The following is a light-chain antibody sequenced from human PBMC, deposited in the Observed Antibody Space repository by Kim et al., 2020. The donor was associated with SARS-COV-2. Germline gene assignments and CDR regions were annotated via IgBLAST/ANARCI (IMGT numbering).Light chain of an antibody. CDR2: GNN. V-gene: IGLV1-40*01. CDR1: SSNIGAGYD. J-gene: IGLJ1*01. Sequence: QRVTISCTGSSSNIGAGYDVHWYQQLPGTAPKLLIYGNNNRPSGVPDRFSGSKSGTSVSLAITGLQAEDEADYYCQTYDSALSGYVFGTGTKVTVL. CDR3: QTYDSALSGYV.